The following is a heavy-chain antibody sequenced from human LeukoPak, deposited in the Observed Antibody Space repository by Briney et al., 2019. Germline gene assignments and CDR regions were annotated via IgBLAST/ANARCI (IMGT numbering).Heavy chain of an antibody. CDR2: ISGSGGST. J-gene: IGHJ4*02. V-gene: IGHV3-23*01. CDR3: AKRGPSTVTYNYYFDY. D-gene: IGHD4-17*01. Sequence: GGSLRLSCAASGFTFSSYAMSWVRQAPGKGLEWVSAISGSGGSTYYADSAKGRFTIPRDNSKNTLYLQMNSLRAEDTAVYYCAKRGPSTVTYNYYFDYWGQGTLVTVSS. CDR1: GFTFSSYA.